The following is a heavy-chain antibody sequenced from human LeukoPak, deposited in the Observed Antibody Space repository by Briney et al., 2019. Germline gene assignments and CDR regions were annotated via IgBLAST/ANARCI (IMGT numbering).Heavy chain of an antibody. J-gene: IGHJ6*02. D-gene: IGHD7-27*01. V-gene: IGHV6-1*01. CDR2: TYYRSKWYN. Sequence: SQTLSLTCAISGDSVSSNSAAWNWIRQSPSRGLEWLGRTYYRSKWYNDYAVSVKSRITINPDTSKNQFSLQLNSVTPEDTAVYYCARDTGADDSYYYYYGMDVWGQGTTVTVSS. CDR3: ARDTGADDSYYYYYGMDV. CDR1: GDSVSSNSAA.